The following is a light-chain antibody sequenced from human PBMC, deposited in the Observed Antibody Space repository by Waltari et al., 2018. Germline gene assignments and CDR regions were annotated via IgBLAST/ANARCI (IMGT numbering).Light chain of an antibody. J-gene: IGKJ2*01. V-gene: IGKV3-20*01. CDR1: QSVSSRH. Sequence: EIELTQSPGTLSLSPGERATLSCRASQSVSSRHLAWYQHGPGQAPRLLIIAASTRATGIPXXFXGXGSGTDFTLTISRLXXXDXAVYYCQHXXTSXXXXTXGQGTXLEXK. CDR2: AAS. CDR3: QHXXTSXXXXT.